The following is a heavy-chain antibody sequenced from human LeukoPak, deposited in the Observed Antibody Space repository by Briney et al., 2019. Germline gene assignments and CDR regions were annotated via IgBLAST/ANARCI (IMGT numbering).Heavy chain of an antibody. CDR3: ARGTVTTRYFDY. CDR2: IYYTGST. V-gene: IGHV4-59*08. CDR1: GGSISSDH. D-gene: IGHD4-11*01. Sequence: SETLSLTCTVPGGSISSDHWSWIRQPPGKGLEWIGYIYYTGSTNYNPSLKSRLTISVDTSKNQFSLYLSSVTAADTAVYYCARGTVTTRYFDYWGQGTLVTVSS. J-gene: IGHJ4*02.